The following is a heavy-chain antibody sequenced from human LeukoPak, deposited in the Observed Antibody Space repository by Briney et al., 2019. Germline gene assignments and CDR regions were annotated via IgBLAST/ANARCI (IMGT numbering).Heavy chain of an antibody. D-gene: IGHD2-2*02. Sequence: GGSLRLSCAASGFTFSSYGMHWVRQAPGKGLEWVAVISYDGSNKYYADSVKGRFTISRDNSKNTLYLQMNSLRAEDTAVYYCAKDSSYCSSTSCYKDYWGQGTLVTVSS. CDR1: GFTFSSYG. CDR3: AKDSSYCSSTSCYKDY. CDR2: ISYDGSNK. J-gene: IGHJ4*02. V-gene: IGHV3-30*18.